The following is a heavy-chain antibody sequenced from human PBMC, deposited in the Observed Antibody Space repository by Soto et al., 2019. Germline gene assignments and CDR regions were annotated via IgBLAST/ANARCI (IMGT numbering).Heavy chain of an antibody. CDR3: AIGWYYDYWSGHRGFEI. Sequence: QVQLVQSGAEVKKPGASVKVSCKASGYTFTSYAMNWVRQAPGQRLEWMGWINGATDNTKYSQKFQGRDTITRDTSASTAYMERTSLTSEDTAVYYCAIGWYYDYWSGHRGFEIWGQGTMVTVSS. CDR2: INGATDNT. J-gene: IGHJ3*02. CDR1: GYTFTSYA. D-gene: IGHD3-3*01. V-gene: IGHV1-3*01.